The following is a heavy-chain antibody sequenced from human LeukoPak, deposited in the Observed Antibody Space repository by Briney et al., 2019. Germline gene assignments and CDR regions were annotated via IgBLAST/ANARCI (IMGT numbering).Heavy chain of an antibody. CDR2: IYTSGST. J-gene: IGHJ4*02. D-gene: IGHD3-3*01. CDR1: GGSISSGSYY. CDR3: ATMDFWSGYGGY. V-gene: IGHV4-61*02. Sequence: SETLSLTCTVSGGSISSGSYYWSWTRQPAGKGLEWIGRIYTSGSTNYNPSLKSRVTISVDTSKNQFSLKLSSVTAADTAVYYCATMDFWSGYGGYWGQGTLVTVSS.